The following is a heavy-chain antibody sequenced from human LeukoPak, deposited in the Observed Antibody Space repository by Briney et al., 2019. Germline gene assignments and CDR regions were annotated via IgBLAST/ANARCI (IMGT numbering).Heavy chain of an antibody. Sequence: GGTLRLSCAASGFTFSNSGMTWVRQAPGKGLEWVSAISGSGDSTYYADSVKGRFTISRDNSKNTLYLQMNSLKAEDTAIYYCARVSRGGITASWFDPWGQGTLVTVSS. J-gene: IGHJ5*02. D-gene: IGHD6-13*01. CDR1: GFTFSNSG. CDR2: ISGSGDST. CDR3: ARVSRGGITASWFDP. V-gene: IGHV3-23*01.